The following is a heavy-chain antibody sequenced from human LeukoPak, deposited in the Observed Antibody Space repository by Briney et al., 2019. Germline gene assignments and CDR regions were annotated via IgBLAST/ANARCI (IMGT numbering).Heavy chain of an antibody. CDR2: ISSSGGST. J-gene: IGHJ4*02. Sequence: GRSLRLSCAASGFTFSSYGMHWVRQAPGKGLEWVSAISSSGGSTYYADSVKGRFTISRDNSKNTLYLQMNSLRAEDTAVYYCAKGSQARTTVTTFDYWGQGTLVTVSS. D-gene: IGHD4-17*01. V-gene: IGHV3-23*01. CDR1: GFTFSSYG. CDR3: AKGSQARTTVTTFDY.